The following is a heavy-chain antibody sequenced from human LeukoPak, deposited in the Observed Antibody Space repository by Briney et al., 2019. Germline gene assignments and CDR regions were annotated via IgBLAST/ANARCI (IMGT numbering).Heavy chain of an antibody. CDR1: GGTFSNYA. CDR3: ARETRKNAAGGTDFFDY. V-gene: IGHV1-69*13. J-gene: IGHJ4*02. CDR2: TIPLFNTA. Sequence: SVKVSCKASGGTFSNYAISWVRQAPGQGLEWMGGTIPLFNTANYAQKFQGRVTITADEPTSTAYMELSTLISEDTAAYYCARETRKNAAGGTDFFDYWGQGTLVTVSS. D-gene: IGHD6-13*01.